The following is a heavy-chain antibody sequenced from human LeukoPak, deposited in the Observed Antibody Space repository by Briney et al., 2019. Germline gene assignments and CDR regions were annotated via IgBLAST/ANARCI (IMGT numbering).Heavy chain of an antibody. CDR3: ARDNDFDY. V-gene: IGHV1-46*01. J-gene: IGHJ4*02. CDR2: IYPGGGST. D-gene: IGHD2-8*01. Sequence: ASVKVSCKTSGYTFTSYYIHWVRQAPGQGLEWMGIIYPGGGSTNYAQKFQGRLTMTRDMSTSTVYMELSSLRSEDTAFYYCARDNDFDYWGRGTGVTVSS. CDR1: GYTFTSYY.